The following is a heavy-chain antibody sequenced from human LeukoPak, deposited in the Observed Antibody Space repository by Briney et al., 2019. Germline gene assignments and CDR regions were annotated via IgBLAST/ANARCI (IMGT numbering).Heavy chain of an antibody. V-gene: IGHV4-4*02. CDR3: ARTYYGDSRSPRAGEVLIDY. CDR2: IYHSGRT. J-gene: IGHJ4*02. CDR1: GGSISSSNW. D-gene: IGHD4-17*01. Sequence: SGTLSLTCAVSGGSISSSNWWRWVRQPPGKGQEWIREIYHSGRTNYNPSLKSRVTISVDKSKNQFSLKLSSVTAADTAVYYCARTYYGDSRSPRAGEVLIDYWGQGTLVTVSS.